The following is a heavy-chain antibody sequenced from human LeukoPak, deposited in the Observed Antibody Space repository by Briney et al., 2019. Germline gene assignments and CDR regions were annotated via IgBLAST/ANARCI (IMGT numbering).Heavy chain of an antibody. CDR1: GGSISSGSYY. CDR3: ARHSFTYSSSWYPDAGDYGMDV. Sequence: SETLSLTCTVSGGSISSGSYYWSWIRQPAGKGLEWIGRIYTSGSTNYNPSLKSRVTISVDTSKNQFSLKLSSVTAADTAVYYCARHSFTYSSSWYPDAGDYGMDVWGQGTTVTVSS. D-gene: IGHD6-13*01. J-gene: IGHJ6*02. V-gene: IGHV4-61*02. CDR2: IYTSGST.